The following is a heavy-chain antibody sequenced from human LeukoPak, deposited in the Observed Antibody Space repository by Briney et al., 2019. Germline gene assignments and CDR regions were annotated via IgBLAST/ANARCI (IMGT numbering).Heavy chain of an antibody. V-gene: IGHV1-69*04. J-gene: IGHJ3*02. CDR3: ARGNQLVMTRDAFDI. CDR1: GDTFSSYA. CDR2: IIPILGIA. D-gene: IGHD3-9*01. Sequence: SVKVSCKASGDTFSSYAISWVRQAPGQGLEWMGRIIPILGIANYAQKFQGRVTMTRDTSISTAYMELSRLRSDDTAVYYCARGNQLVMTRDAFDIWGQGTMVTVSS.